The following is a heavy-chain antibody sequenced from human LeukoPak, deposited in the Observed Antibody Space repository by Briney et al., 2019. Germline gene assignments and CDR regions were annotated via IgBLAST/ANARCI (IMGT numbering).Heavy chain of an antibody. J-gene: IGHJ1*01. CDR2: INHSGST. D-gene: IGHD4-23*01. V-gene: IGHV4-34*01. Sequence: SETQSLTCAVYGGSFSGYYWSWIRQPPGKGLEWIGEINHSGSTNYNPSLKSRVTISVDTSKNQFSLKLSSVTAADTAVYYCARGFGGNSQHWGQGTLVTVSS. CDR3: ARGFGGNSQH. CDR1: GGSFSGYY.